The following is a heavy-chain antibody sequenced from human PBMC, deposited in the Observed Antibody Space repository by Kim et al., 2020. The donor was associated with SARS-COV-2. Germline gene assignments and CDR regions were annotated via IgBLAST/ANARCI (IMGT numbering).Heavy chain of an antibody. CDR3: ARDSYGNKSGAFDI. J-gene: IGHJ3*02. D-gene: IGHD5-18*01. Sequence: PSLTTRVTISVDTSKNQFSLKLSSVTAADTAVYYCARDSYGNKSGAFDIWGQGTMVTVSS. V-gene: IGHV4-31*02.